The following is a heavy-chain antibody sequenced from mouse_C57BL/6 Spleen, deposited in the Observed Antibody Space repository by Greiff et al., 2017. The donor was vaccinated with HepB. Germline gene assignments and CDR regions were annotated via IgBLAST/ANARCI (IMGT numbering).Heavy chain of an antibody. D-gene: IGHD2-3*01. J-gene: IGHJ2*01. V-gene: IGHV1-76*01. CDR2: IYPGSGNT. CDR3: ARGTYDGYFDY. CDR1: GYTFTDYY. Sequence: QVQLQQSGAELVRPGASVKLSCKASGYTFTDYYINWVKQRPGQGLEWIARIYPGSGNTYYNEKFKGKATLTAEKSSSTAYMQLSSLTSEDSAVYFCARGTYDGYFDYWGQGTTVTVAS.